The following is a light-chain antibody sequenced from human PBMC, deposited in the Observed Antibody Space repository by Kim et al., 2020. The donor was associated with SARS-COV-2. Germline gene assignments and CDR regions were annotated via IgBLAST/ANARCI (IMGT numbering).Light chain of an antibody. CDR1: KDTSYY. CDR2: AAT. V-gene: IGKV1-27*01. Sequence: VGERVTITRRASKDTSYYRAWHQQTPGKVQKLLYDAATTLHSGAPSRCSGGGAAKDFTLTISGQQPEYVSTYYCQKYNNASFTFGPGTKVDIK. J-gene: IGKJ3*01. CDR3: QKYNNASFT.